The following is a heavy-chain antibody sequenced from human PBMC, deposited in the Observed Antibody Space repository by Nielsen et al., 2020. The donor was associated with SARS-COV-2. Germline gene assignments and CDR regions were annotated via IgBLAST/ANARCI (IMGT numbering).Heavy chain of an antibody. CDR3: ARDPVIAAAALDP. V-gene: IGHV1-2*02. J-gene: IGHJ5*02. D-gene: IGHD6-13*01. CDR1: GYTFTSYY. CDR2: INPNSGGT. Sequence: ASVKVSCKASGYTFTSYYMHWVRQAPGQGLEWMGWINPNSGGTNYAQKFQGRVTMTRDTSISTAYMELSRLRSDDTAVYYCARDPVIAAAALDPWGQGTLVTVSS.